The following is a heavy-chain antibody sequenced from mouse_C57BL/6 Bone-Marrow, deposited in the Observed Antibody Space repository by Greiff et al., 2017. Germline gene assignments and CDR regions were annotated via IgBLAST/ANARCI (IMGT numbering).Heavy chain of an antibody. J-gene: IGHJ4*01. V-gene: IGHV1-76*01. D-gene: IGHD2-3*01. CDR1: GYTFTDYY. CDR2: IYPGSGNT. CDR3: ARNDGYYPYAMDY. Sequence: VKLMESGAELVRPGASVKLSCKASGYTFTDYYINWVKQRPGQGLEWIARIYPGSGNTYYNEKFKGKATLTAEKSSSTAYMQLSSLTSEDSAVYFCARNDGYYPYAMDYWGQGTSVTVSS.